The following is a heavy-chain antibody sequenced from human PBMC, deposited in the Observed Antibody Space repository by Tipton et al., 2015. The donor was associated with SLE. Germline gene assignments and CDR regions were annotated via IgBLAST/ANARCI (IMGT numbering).Heavy chain of an antibody. CDR2: IYDSGTT. D-gene: IGHD6-25*01. Sequence: TLSLTCNVSGDSIGTHYWSWIRQPPGKGLEWIGSIYDSGTTKYSPSLKSRVTISVDTSKNQFSLKLSSVTAADTAVYYCARAGRTRLPQVWFDPWGQGTLVTVSS. CDR1: GDSIGTHY. CDR3: ARAGRTRLPQVWFDP. V-gene: IGHV4-59*11. J-gene: IGHJ5*02.